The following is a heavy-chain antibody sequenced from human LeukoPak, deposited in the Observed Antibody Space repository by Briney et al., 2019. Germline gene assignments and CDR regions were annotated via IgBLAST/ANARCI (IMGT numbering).Heavy chain of an antibody. V-gene: IGHV3-53*01. CDR3: ASDFDY. J-gene: IGHJ4*02. Sequence: GGSLRLSCAASGFSVSSNYMSWVRQAPGRGLEWVSLIYSTGVTNYADSVKGRFTISRDNAKNSLYLQMNSLRAEDTAVYYCASDFDYWGQGTLVTVSS. CDR1: GFSVSSNY. CDR2: IYSTGVT.